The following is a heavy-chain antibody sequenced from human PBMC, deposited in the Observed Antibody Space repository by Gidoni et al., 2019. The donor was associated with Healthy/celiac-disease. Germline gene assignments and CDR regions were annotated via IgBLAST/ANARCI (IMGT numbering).Heavy chain of an antibody. CDR2: ISCSGGRT. Sequence: EVQLLESGGGLVQPGGSLRRSCAASGFTFSSYALSWVRQAPGKGLEWFSAISCSGGRTYYADSVKGRFNISRDNSKNTLYLQMNSLRAEDTAVYYCAKMAWSGYDFGRLYYFDYWGQGTLVTVSS. V-gene: IGHV3-23*01. J-gene: IGHJ4*02. CDR3: AKMAWSGYDFGRLYYFDY. CDR1: GFTFSSYA. D-gene: IGHD5-12*01.